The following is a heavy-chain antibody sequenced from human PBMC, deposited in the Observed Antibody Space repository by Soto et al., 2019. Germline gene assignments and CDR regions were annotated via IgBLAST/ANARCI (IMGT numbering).Heavy chain of an antibody. Sequence: QVQLVESGGGVVQPGRSLRLSCAASGFTFSSYAMHWVRQAPGKGLEWVAVISYDGSNKYYADSAKGRFTISRDNSKNTLYLQMNSLRAEDTAVYYCARDRVGYSYGSYGMDVWGPGTTVTVSS. CDR1: GFTFSSYA. J-gene: IGHJ6*02. D-gene: IGHD5-18*01. CDR3: ARDRVGYSYGSYGMDV. CDR2: ISYDGSNK. V-gene: IGHV3-30-3*01.